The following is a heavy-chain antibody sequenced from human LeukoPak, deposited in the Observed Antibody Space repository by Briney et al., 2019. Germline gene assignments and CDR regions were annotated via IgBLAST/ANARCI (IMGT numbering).Heavy chain of an antibody. D-gene: IGHD6-6*01. CDR1: GGSISSSSYY. CDR3: ARLLAARQDFDY. Sequence: SETPSLTCTVSGGSISSSSYYWGWIRQPPGKGLEWIGSIYYSGSTYYNPSLKSRVTISVDTSKNQFSLKLSSVTAADTAVYYCARLLAARQDFDYWGQGTLVTVSS. V-gene: IGHV4-39*01. J-gene: IGHJ4*02. CDR2: IYYSGST.